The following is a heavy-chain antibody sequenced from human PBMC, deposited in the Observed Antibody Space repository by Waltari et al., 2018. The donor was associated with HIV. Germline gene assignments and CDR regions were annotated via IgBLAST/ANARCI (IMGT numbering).Heavy chain of an antibody. D-gene: IGHD4-17*01. J-gene: IGHJ4*02. CDR3: AREPSLTTAYDY. V-gene: IGHV1-2*02. CDR1: GYTFTAYY. Sequence: QVQLVQSGAEVKKPGAPVKVSCKASGYTFTAYYMHWVRQAPGQGLEWMGWINPNSGGTNYAQKFQGRVTMTRDTSISTAYMELTRLRSDDTAVYYCAREPSLTTAYDYWGQGTLVTVSS. CDR2: INPNSGGT.